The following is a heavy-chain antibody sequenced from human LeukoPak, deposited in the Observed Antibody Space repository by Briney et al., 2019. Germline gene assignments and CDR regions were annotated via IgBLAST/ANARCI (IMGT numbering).Heavy chain of an antibody. CDR1: RFTFSNYW. Sequence: GGSLRLSCAASRFTFSNYWMGWVRQAPGKGLEWVANIKHDGSEEYYAESLKGRFTISRDNAKKTLYLRMNSLRDEDTGVYYCATYNVYGKRELDNWGQGTLVTVSS. J-gene: IGHJ4*02. CDR3: ATYNVYGKRELDN. D-gene: IGHD5/OR15-5a*01. CDR2: IKHDGSEE. V-gene: IGHV3-7*01.